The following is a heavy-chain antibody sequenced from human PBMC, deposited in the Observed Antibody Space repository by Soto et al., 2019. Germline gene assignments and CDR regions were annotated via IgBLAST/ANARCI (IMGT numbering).Heavy chain of an antibody. V-gene: IGHV3-23*01. CDR3: AKDYCSSRYFFAY. J-gene: IGHJ4*02. CDR1: GFSFINYA. CDR2: ISGNGANT. D-gene: IGHD2-15*01. Sequence: GALRLSCADFGFSFINYAMRWVRQAPGEGLEWVSTISGNGANTHYADSVKGRFSISRDNSKNTLYIKMNSLRAEDTAVYYCAKDYCSSRYFFAYWSQGALVPVSP.